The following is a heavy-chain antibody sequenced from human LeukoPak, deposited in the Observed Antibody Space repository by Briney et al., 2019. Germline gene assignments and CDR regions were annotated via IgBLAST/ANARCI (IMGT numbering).Heavy chain of an antibody. CDR2: IYQSGSA. Sequence: PSETLSLTCIVSGGFSNSYFWSWIRQPAGKGLEWIGRIYQSGSADYKPSLKSRLTMSLDMSKKHFYLKLTSVTAADTAVYYYAGGSFVDGLDWLDSWGQGTLVTVSS. D-gene: IGHD3/OR15-3a*01. CDR1: GGFSNSYF. J-gene: IGHJ5*01. CDR3: AGGSFVDGLDWLDS. V-gene: IGHV4-4*07.